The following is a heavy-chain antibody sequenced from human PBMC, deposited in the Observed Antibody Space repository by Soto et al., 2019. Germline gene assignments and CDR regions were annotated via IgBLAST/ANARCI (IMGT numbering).Heavy chain of an antibody. J-gene: IGHJ5*02. D-gene: IGHD2-2*01. Sequence: ASVKVSCKASGYTFTSYGISWVRQAPGQGLEWMGWISAYNGNTNYAQKLQGRVTVTTDTSTSTAYMELRSLRSDDTAVYYCAREGVVVVPAAHPTYNWFDPWGQGTLVTV. CDR2: ISAYNGNT. V-gene: IGHV1-18*04. CDR1: GYTFTSYG. CDR3: AREGVVVVPAAHPTYNWFDP.